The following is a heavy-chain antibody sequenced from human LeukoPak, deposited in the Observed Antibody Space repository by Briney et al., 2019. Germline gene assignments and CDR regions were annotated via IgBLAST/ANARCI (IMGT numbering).Heavy chain of an antibody. V-gene: IGHV3-74*01. CDR3: VRDSDRRSDY. Sequence: GGSLRLSCAASGFSISRDWMHWVRQAPGKGLVWVSRINSDGSSTAYADSVKVRFTISRDSAKNSLYLQMNSLRAEDTAVYYCVRDSDRRSDYWGQGTLVTVSS. D-gene: IGHD3-22*01. CDR1: GFSISRDW. CDR2: INSDGSST. J-gene: IGHJ4*02.